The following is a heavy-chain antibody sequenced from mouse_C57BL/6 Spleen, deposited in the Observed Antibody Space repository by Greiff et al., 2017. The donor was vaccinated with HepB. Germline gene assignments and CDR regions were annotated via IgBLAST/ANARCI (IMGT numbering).Heavy chain of an antibody. CDR2: IYPRDGST. J-gene: IGHJ4*01. CDR3: ARSSYYSNPGAMDY. CDR1: GYTFTSYD. Sequence: QVQLQQSGPELVKPGASVKLSCKASGYTFTSYDINWVKQRPGQGLEWIGWIYPRDGSTKYNEKFKGKATLTVDTSSSTAYMELHSLTSEDSAVYFCARSSYYSNPGAMDYWCQGTSVTVSS. V-gene: IGHV1-85*01. D-gene: IGHD2-5*01.